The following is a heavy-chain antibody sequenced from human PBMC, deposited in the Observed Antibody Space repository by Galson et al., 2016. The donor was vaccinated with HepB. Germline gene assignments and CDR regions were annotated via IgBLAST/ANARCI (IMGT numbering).Heavy chain of an antibody. Sequence: SLRLSCAASGFSFSTYDMNWVRQAPGKGLEWVATINGPSTATPYADSVKSRFTVSRDNSRDTLYLQMTSLRAEDTAIYYCAKVVPTGGHFFDSWGQGSLVTVSA. CDR1: GFSFSTYD. D-gene: IGHD6-6*01. CDR3: AKVVPTGGHFFDS. J-gene: IGHJ4*02. V-gene: IGHV3-23*01. CDR2: INGPSTAT.